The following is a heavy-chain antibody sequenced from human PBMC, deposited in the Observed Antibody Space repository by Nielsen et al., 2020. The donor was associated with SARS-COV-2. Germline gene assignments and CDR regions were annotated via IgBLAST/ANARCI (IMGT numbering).Heavy chain of an antibody. Sequence: ASLKVSCKASAYTFSNYYMHWVLQAPPQGLEWLVIINCSCGSTNYAQKFKGRITMTRDTSTSTVYMELSSLKCEDTAVYYCARDGHCSGGSCYPDYWGQGTLITVSS. J-gene: IGHJ4*02. CDR1: AYTFSNYY. D-gene: IGHD2-15*01. CDR3: ARDGHCSGGSCYPDY. V-gene: IGHV1-46*01. CDR2: INCSCGST.